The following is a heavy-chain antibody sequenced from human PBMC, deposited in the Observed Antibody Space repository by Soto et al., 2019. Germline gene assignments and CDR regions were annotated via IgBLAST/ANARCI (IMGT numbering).Heavy chain of an antibody. J-gene: IGHJ5*02. CDR1: GGTVASSHW. Sequence: PSETLSLTCGVSGGTVASSHWWSWVRQSPGGGLEWIGNVYHTGDTNFNPSLQSRVTISVDKSNNQFSLRLNSLTAADTAVYFCEGEIVTAGGNNYFDPWGPGTLVTVSS. CDR2: VYHTGDT. CDR3: EGEIVTAGGNNYFDP. V-gene: IGHV4-4*02. D-gene: IGHD2-21*02.